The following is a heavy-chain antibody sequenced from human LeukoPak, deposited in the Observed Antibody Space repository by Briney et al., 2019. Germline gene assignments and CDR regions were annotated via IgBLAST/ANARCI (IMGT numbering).Heavy chain of an antibody. Sequence: SETLSLTCTVSGGSISSYYWSWIRQPPGKGLEWIGHIYYSGSTNYNPSLKSRVTISVDTSKNQFSLKLSSVTAADTAVYYCARGGGYGDYFDYWGQGTLVTVSS. J-gene: IGHJ4*02. CDR2: IYYSGST. CDR1: GGSISSYY. V-gene: IGHV4-59*12. CDR3: ARGGGYGDYFDY. D-gene: IGHD4-17*01.